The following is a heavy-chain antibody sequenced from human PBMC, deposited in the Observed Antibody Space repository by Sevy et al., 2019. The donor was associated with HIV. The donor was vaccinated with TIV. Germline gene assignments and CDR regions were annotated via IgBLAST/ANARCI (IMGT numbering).Heavy chain of an antibody. Sequence: ASVKVSCKASGYTFTGYYMHWVRQAPGQGLEWMGWINPNSGGTNFAQKFQGRVTMTRDTSISTAYMELRRLRSDDTAVYYCAGDNRRVIRYYGMDVWGQVTTVTVSS. CDR3: AGDNRRVIRYYGMDV. J-gene: IGHJ6*02. D-gene: IGHD3-10*01. CDR1: GYTFTGYY. CDR2: INPNSGGT. V-gene: IGHV1-2*02.